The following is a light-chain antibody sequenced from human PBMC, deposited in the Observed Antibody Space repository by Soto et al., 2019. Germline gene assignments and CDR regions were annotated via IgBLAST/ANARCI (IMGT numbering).Light chain of an antibody. CDR3: QQYGSSPLT. V-gene: IGKV3-20*01. CDR2: GAS. Sequence: EIVLTQSPGTLSLSPGERATLSCRASQSVRSSYLAWYQQKPGQAPRLLIYGASSRATGIPDRFSGSGSGTDFTLTISGLEPGDFAVYYCQQYGSSPLTFGGGTKVDIK. J-gene: IGKJ4*01. CDR1: QSVRSSY.